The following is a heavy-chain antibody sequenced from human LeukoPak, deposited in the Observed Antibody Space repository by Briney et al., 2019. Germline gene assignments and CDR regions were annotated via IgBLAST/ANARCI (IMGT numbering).Heavy chain of an antibody. CDR3: AREGYSSGWYYYYGMDV. V-gene: IGHV3-7*01. Sequence: GGSLRLSCAASGFTFSSYWMSWVRQAPGKGLEWVANIKQDGSEKYYVDSVKGRFTISRDNAKNSLYLQMNSLRAEDTAVYYCAREGYSSGWYYYYGMDVWAKGPRSPSP. CDR2: IKQDGSEK. CDR1: GFTFSSYW. D-gene: IGHD6-19*01. J-gene: IGHJ6*02.